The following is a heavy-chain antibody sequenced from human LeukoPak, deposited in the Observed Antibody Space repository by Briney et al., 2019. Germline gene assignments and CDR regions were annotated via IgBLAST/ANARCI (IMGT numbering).Heavy chain of an antibody. D-gene: IGHD3-22*01. CDR3: ARGSYYYDSSGYPNYDYYYMDV. V-gene: IGHV4-34*01. CDR2: INHSGST. Sequence: SETLSLTCAVYGGSLSVYYWSWIRQPPGKGLEWIGEINHSGSTNYNPSLKSRVTISVDTSKNQFSLKLSSVTAADTAVYYCARGSYYYDSSGYPNYDYYYMDVWGKGTTVTVSS. J-gene: IGHJ6*03. CDR1: GGSLSVYY.